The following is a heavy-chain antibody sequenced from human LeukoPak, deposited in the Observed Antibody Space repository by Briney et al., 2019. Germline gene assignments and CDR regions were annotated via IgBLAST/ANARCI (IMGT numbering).Heavy chain of an antibody. CDR1: GGSINSYY. D-gene: IGHD3-3*01. J-gene: IGHJ4*02. V-gene: IGHV4-4*07. Sequence: SETLSLTCTVSGGSINSYYWNWIRQPAGKGLEWIGRIYASGSTNYNPSLKTRVTLSVDTSKNQFSLKLSSVTAADTAVYYCARGGSGYDRFDYWGQGTLVTVSS. CDR2: IYASGST. CDR3: ARGGSGYDRFDY.